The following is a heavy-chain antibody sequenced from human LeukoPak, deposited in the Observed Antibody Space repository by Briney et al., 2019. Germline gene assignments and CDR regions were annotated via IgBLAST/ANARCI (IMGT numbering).Heavy chain of an antibody. CDR1: GFTFSNAW. Sequence: GGSLRLSCAASGFTFSNAWMSWVRQAPGKGLEWVSSISSSSSYIYYADSVRGRFTISRDNAKNSLYLQMNSLRAEDTAVYYCARGGRGSSWPFDYWGQGTLVTVSS. CDR2: ISSSSSYI. V-gene: IGHV3-21*01. CDR3: ARGGRGSSWPFDY. J-gene: IGHJ4*02. D-gene: IGHD6-13*01.